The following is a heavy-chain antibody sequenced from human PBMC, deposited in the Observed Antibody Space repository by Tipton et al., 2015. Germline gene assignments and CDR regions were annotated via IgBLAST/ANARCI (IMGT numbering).Heavy chain of an antibody. V-gene: IGHV4-38-2*02. CDR1: AYSISSDYY. CDR2: ISHSGNT. D-gene: IGHD5-24*01. Sequence: LRLSCAVSAYSISSDYYWSWIRQPPGKGLEWIGSISHSGNTYYNPSLKSRVTISLDSSKNQFSLTLNSVTAADTAVYYCARDLEHGMDVWGHGTTVTVSS. J-gene: IGHJ6*02. CDR3: ARDLEHGMDV.